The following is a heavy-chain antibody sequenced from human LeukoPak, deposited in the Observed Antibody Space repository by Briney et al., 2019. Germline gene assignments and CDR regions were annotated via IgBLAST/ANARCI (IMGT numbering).Heavy chain of an antibody. CDR3: ARDVIYSGGFYRSYWFDP. CDR2: IYHSGST. V-gene: IGHV4-39*07. J-gene: IGHJ5*02. D-gene: IGHD6-6*01. Sequence: PSETLSLTCTVSGGSISSSSYYWGWIRQPPGKGPEWIGSIYHSGSTYYNPSLKSRVTISVDTSKNQFSLKLTSVTAADTAVYYCARDVIYSGGFYRSYWFDPWGQGTLVTVSS. CDR1: GGSISSSSYY.